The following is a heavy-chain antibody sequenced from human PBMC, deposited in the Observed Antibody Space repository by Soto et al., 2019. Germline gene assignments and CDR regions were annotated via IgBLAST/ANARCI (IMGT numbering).Heavy chain of an antibody. CDR3: ARQSIAAAGTFLYYGMDV. Sequence: VESLKISCKGSGYIFTSYWICCFRQMRVKGLEWMGIIYPGDSDTRYSPSLQGQVTISADKSISTAYLQWSSLKASDTAMYYCARQSIAAAGTFLYYGMDVWGQGTTVTVSS. V-gene: IGHV5-51*01. CDR1: GYIFTSYW. D-gene: IGHD6-13*01. J-gene: IGHJ6*02. CDR2: IYPGDSDT.